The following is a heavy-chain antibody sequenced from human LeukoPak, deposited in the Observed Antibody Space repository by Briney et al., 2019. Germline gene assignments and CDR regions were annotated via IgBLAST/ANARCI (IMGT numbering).Heavy chain of an antibody. V-gene: IGHV3-64*01. Sequence: GGSLRLSCAASGFTFSSYAMHWVRQAPGKGLEYVSAISSNGGSTYYANSVKGRFTISRDNSKNTLYPQMGSLRAEDMAVYYCARVAYYDFWSGSYFDYWGQGTLVTVSS. CDR2: ISSNGGST. J-gene: IGHJ4*02. CDR1: GFTFSSYA. CDR3: ARVAYYDFWSGSYFDY. D-gene: IGHD3-3*01.